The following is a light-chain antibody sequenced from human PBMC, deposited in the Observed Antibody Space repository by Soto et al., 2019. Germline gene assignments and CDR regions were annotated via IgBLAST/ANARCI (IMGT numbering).Light chain of an antibody. CDR1: SSDVGSYNL. CDR2: EGS. CDR3: FSYAGSSTHVV. V-gene: IGLV2-23*01. Sequence: QSALTQPASVSGSPGQSITISCTGTSSDVGSYNLVSWYQQHPGKAPKLMIYEGSKRPSGVSNRFSGSKSGNTASLTSSGVEADDEVDYHCFSYAGSSTHVVFGGGTKLTVL. J-gene: IGLJ2*01.